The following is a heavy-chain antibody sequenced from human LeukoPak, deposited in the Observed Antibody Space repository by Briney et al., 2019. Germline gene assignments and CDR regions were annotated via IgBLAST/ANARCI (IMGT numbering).Heavy chain of an antibody. CDR2: IYYSGST. J-gene: IGHJ3*02. CDR1: GGSISSSSYY. D-gene: IGHD4-17*01. Sequence: SETLSLTCTVSGGSISSSSYYWGWIRQPPGKGLEWIGSIYYSGSTYYNPSLKSRVTISVDTSKNQFSLKLSSVTAADTAVYYCARDLYGDYDLGAFDIWGQGTMVTVSS. CDR3: ARDLYGDYDLGAFDI. V-gene: IGHV4-39*07.